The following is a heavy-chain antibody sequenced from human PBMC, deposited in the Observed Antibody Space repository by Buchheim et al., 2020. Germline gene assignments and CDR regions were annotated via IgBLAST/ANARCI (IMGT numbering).Heavy chain of an antibody. CDR3: AKDLGGDYDYFDY. D-gene: IGHD4-17*01. CDR2: ISYDGSNK. CDR1: GFTFSSYG. J-gene: IGHJ4*02. V-gene: IGHV3-30*18. Sequence: QVQLVESGGGVVQPGRSLRLSCAASGFTFSSYGMHWVRQAPGKGLEWVAVISYDGSNKYYADSVKGRFTISRDNSKNTLYLQMNSLRAEDTAVYYCAKDLGGDYDYFDYWGQGTL.